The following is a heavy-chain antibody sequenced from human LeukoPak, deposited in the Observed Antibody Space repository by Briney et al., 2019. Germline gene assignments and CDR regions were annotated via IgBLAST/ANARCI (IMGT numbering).Heavy chain of an antibody. J-gene: IGHJ4*02. Sequence: GGSLRLSCAASGFTFSSCAMSWVRQAPGKGLEWVSSIGGSGGSTYYADSVKGRFTISRDNSKNTLYLQMNSLRAEDTAVYYCAKVETAAAATLRGFDYWGQGTLVTVSS. D-gene: IGHD6-13*01. CDR1: GFTFSSCA. V-gene: IGHV3-23*01. CDR3: AKVETAAAATLRGFDY. CDR2: IGGSGGST.